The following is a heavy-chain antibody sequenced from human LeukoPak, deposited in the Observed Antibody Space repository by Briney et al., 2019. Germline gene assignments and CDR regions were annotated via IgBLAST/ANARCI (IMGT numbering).Heavy chain of an antibody. CDR1: GGSISSYY. J-gene: IGHJ4*02. Sequence: ETLSLTCTVSGGSISSYYWSWVRQAPGKGLEWVSAISGSGGSTYYADSVKGRFTISRDNSKNTLYLQMNSLRAEDTAVYYCAKDMGIAVAGSDYWGQGTLVTVSS. V-gene: IGHV3-23*01. CDR2: ISGSGGST. D-gene: IGHD6-19*01. CDR3: AKDMGIAVAGSDY.